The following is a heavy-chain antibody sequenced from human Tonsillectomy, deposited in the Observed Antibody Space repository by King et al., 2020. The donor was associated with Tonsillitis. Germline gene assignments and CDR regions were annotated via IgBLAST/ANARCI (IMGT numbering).Heavy chain of an antibody. CDR1: GYTFTDYY. Sequence: QLVQSGAEVKKPGASVKVSCKASGYTFTDYYMHWVRQAPGQGLEWMGWINPDSGDTNYAQSFQGRVTMTRDTSIGTAYMELSRLRSDDTATYYCTSQAPTGDWGTWDFDHWGQGTLVIVSS. CDR3: TSQAPTGDWGTWDFDH. CDR2: INPDSGDT. V-gene: IGHV1-2*02. J-gene: IGHJ4*02. D-gene: IGHD7-27*01.